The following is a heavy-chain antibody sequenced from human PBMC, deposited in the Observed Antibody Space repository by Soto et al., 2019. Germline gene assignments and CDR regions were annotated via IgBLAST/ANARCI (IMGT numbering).Heavy chain of an antibody. D-gene: IGHD6-13*01. Sequence: SETLSLTCTVSGGSISSGDYYWSWIRQHPGKGLEWIGYIYYSGSTYDNPSLKSRVTISVDTSKNQLSLKLSSVTAADTAVYYCARGVSSSWYAVFDIGGQGTMVTVPS. CDR1: GGSISSGDYY. CDR3: ARGVSSSWYAVFDI. J-gene: IGHJ3*02. V-gene: IGHV4-31*03. CDR2: IYYSGST.